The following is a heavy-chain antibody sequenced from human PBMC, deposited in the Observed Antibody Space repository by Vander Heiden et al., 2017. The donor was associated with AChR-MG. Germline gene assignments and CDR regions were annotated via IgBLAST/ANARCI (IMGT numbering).Heavy chain of an antibody. V-gene: IGHV3-30*18. CDR2: ISYDGNSR. Sequence: QVQLVESGGGVVQPGRSLRLSCAASGFTFSSYGMHWVRQAPGKGLEWVAVISYDGNSRYYADSVKGRFTISRDNSKNTLYLQMHSLSLEDSAVYYCANYRDYSSGWPDYWGQGTLVTVSS. J-gene: IGHJ4*02. CDR1: GFTFSSYG. CDR3: ANYRDYSSGWPDY. D-gene: IGHD6-19*01.